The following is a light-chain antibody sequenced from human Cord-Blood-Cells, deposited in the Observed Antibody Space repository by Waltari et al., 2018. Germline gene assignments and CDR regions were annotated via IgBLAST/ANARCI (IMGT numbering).Light chain of an antibody. CDR3: QQYGSTPPLT. V-gene: IGKV3-20*01. CDR1: QSVSSSY. Sequence: IVFPQSPGTLSLSPGKRASLSCRAIQSVSSSYLAWYQQKPGQAPRLLIYGASSRATGIPERFSGSGSGTDFTLTISRLEPEDFAVYYCQQYGSTPPLTFGGGTKVEIK. J-gene: IGKJ4*01. CDR2: GAS.